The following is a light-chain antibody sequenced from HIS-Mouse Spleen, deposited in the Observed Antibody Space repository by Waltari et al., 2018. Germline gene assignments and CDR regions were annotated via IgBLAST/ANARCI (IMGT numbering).Light chain of an antibody. J-gene: IGLJ1*01. CDR1: SSDVGGYNY. V-gene: IGLV2-11*01. Sequence: QSALTQPRSVSGSPGQSVTISCTGTSSDVGGYNYVSWYQQHPGKAPKLMIDDVSKRASGVPDRFAGSKSGKTASLTISGLQAEDEAAYYCCSYAGSYTGVFGTGTKVTVL. CDR3: CSYAGSYTGV. CDR2: DVS.